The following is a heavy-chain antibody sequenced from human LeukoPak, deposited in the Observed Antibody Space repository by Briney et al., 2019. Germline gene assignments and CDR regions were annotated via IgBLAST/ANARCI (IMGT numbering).Heavy chain of an antibody. Sequence: PSETLSLTCIVSGGSISTYYWGWIRQPPGKGLEWIGYIYYSGYTNYNPSLKSRLTISIDTSKNQFSLNLSSVTAADTAIYYCARLVGYYHESRGPFDYWGQGTLVTVSS. CDR3: ARLVGYYHESRGPFDY. J-gene: IGHJ4*02. D-gene: IGHD3-22*01. V-gene: IGHV4-59*08. CDR2: IYYSGYT. CDR1: GGSISTYY.